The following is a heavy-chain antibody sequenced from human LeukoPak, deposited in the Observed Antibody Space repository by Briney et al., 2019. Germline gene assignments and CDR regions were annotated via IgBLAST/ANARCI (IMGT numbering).Heavy chain of an antibody. D-gene: IGHD5-18*01. CDR1: GFTFSSYA. CDR3: AKPVRYSYGQLDY. V-gene: IGHV3-23*01. Sequence: GGSLRLSCAASGFTFSSYAMSRVRQAPGKGLEWVSAISGSGGSTYYADSVKGWFTISRDNSKDTLYLQMNSLRAEDTAVYYCAKPVRYSYGQLDYWGQGTLVTVSS. J-gene: IGHJ4*02. CDR2: ISGSGGST.